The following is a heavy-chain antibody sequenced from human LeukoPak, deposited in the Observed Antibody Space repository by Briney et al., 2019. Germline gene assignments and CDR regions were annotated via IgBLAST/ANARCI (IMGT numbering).Heavy chain of an antibody. CDR2: INTNTGNP. V-gene: IGHV7-4-1*02. D-gene: IGHD3-3*01. CDR1: GYTFTSYA. CDR3: ARGPYYDFWSGSDYYYYMDV. J-gene: IGHJ6*03. Sequence: GASVKVSCKASGYTFTSYAMNWVRQAPGQGLEWMGWINTNTGNPTYAQGFTGRFVFSLDTSVSTAYLQISSLKAEDTAVYYCARGPYYDFWSGSDYYYYMDVWGKGATVTVSS.